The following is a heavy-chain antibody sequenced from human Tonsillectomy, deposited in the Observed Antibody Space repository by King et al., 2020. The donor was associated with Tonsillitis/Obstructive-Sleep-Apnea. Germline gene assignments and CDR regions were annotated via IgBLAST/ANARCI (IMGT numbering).Heavy chain of an antibody. CDR1: GFTFSNYG. J-gene: IGHJ4*02. D-gene: IGHD6-6*01. CDR3: ARTPDPLTSSTLDY. Sequence: VQLVESGGGVVQPGRSLRLSCAASGFTFSNYGTHWVRQAPGKGLEWVALIWSDGSNKYYSDSVKGRFTISRDNSKNTLYLQMNSLRAEDTAVYYCARTPDPLTSSTLDYWGQGILVTVSS. CDR2: IWSDGSNK. V-gene: IGHV3-33*01.